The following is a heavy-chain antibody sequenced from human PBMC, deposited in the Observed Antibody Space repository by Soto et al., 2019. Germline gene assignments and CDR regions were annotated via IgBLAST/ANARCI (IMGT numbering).Heavy chain of an antibody. D-gene: IGHD2-2*01. CDR1: GYSFTSYD. J-gene: IGHJ6*02. CDR3: ARGEYSSSTSCRDYGMDV. V-gene: IGHV1-8*01. Sequence: XSVMVSCKASGYSFTSYDINWVRQSTGQGLEWMGWMNPNSGNTGYAQKFQGRVTMTRNTSISTAYMELSSLRSEDTAVYYCARGEYSSSTSCRDYGMDVWGQGTTVIVSS. CDR2: MNPNSGNT.